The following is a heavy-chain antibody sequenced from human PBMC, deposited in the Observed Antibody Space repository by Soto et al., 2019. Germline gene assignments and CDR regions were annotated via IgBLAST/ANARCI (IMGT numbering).Heavy chain of an antibody. CDR3: AGSRGFGFDF. CDR1: DYSFNSYG. J-gene: IGHJ4*02. D-gene: IGHD2-15*01. Sequence: QVQLVQSGDELKKPGASVKVSCKASDYSFNSYGITWVRKAPGQGLEWMGWLSGDNGDIKYAQKFQGRVTMTTDMSTSTVYTELRSLSSDDSAVYFCAGSRGFGFDFWGQGTLVTVSS. CDR2: LSGDNGDI. V-gene: IGHV1-18*01.